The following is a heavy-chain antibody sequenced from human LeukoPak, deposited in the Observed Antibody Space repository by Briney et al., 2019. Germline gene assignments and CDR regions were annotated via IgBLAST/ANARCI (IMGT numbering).Heavy chain of an antibody. CDR2: IYYSGST. V-gene: IGHV4-31*03. D-gene: IGHD2-2*01. J-gene: IGHJ5*02. Sequence: SETLSLTCTVSGGSISSGGYYWSWIRQHPGKGLEWIGYIYYSGSTYYNPSLKSRVTISVDTPKNQFSLKLSSVTAADTAVYYCARADGVVVPARNGWFDPWGQGALVTVSS. CDR3: ARADGVVVPARNGWFDP. CDR1: GGSISSGGYY.